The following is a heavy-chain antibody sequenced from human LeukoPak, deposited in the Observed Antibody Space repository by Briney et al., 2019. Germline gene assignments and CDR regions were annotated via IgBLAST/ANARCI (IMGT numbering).Heavy chain of an antibody. V-gene: IGHV3-53*01. Sequence: HPGGSLRLSCAASGFTVITNDITWVRQAPGKGLESVSVLYSDGNTKYADSVQGRFTISRDNSKNTLYLEMNSLSPDDTAVYYCARGVEPLAANTLAYWGQGTLVTVSS. CDR2: LYSDGNT. D-gene: IGHD1-14*01. J-gene: IGHJ4*02. CDR3: ARGVEPLAANTLAY. CDR1: GFTVITND.